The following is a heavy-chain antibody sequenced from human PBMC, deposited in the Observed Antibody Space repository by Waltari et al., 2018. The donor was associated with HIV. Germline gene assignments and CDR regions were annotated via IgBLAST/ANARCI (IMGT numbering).Heavy chain of an antibody. CDR1: GYSISSGYY. V-gene: IGHV4-38-2*01. Sequence: QVQLQESGPGLVKPSETLSLTCAVSGYSISSGYYWGWIRQPPGKGLEWIWSIYHSGSNYYNPSLKSRVTISVDTSKNQFSLKLSSVTAADTAVYYCARAVVITTRTDVYYYGMDVWGQGTTVTVSS. CDR2: IYHSGSN. J-gene: IGHJ6*02. CDR3: ARAVVITTRTDVYYYGMDV. D-gene: IGHD3-22*01.